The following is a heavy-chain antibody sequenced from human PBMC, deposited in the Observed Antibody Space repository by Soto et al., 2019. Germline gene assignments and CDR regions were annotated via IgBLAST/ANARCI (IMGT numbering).Heavy chain of an antibody. CDR3: ARVMGATTKSAYYYGMDV. CDR2: IYYSGST. Sequence: SETLSLTCTVSGGSVSSGSYYWSWIRHPPGKGLEWIGYIYYSGSTNYNPSLKSRVTISVDTSKNQFSLKLSSVTAADTAVYYCARVMGATTKSAYYYGMDVWGQGTTVTVSS. J-gene: IGHJ6*02. V-gene: IGHV4-61*01. D-gene: IGHD1-26*01. CDR1: GGSVSSGSYY.